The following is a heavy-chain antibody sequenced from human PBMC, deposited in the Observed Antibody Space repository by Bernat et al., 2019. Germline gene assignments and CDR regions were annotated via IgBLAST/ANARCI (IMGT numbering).Heavy chain of an antibody. Sequence: EVQLVETGGGLIQPGGSLRLSCAASGFTVSSNYMSWVRQAPGKGLEWVSVIYGGGSTYYADSVKGRFTISRDNSKNTLYLQMNSLRAEDTAVYYCARGPSYYYGSGSFDFDYWGQGTLVTVSS. D-gene: IGHD3-10*01. J-gene: IGHJ4*02. V-gene: IGHV3-53*02. CDR3: ARGPSYYYGSGSFDFDY. CDR1: GFTVSSNY. CDR2: IYGGGST.